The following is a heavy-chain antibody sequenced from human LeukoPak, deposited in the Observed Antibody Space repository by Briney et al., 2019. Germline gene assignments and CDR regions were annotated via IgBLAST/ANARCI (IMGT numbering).Heavy chain of an antibody. CDR3: ARVPYRRYDPKVDY. CDR1: GYTFTGYY. J-gene: IGHJ4*02. CDR2: INPNSGGT. V-gene: IGHV1-2*02. D-gene: IGHD5-12*01. Sequence: ASVKVSCKASGYTFTGYYMHWVRQAPGQGLEWMGWINPNSGGTNYAQKFQGRVTMTRDTSISTAYMELSSLRSDDAAVYYCARVPYRRYDPKVDYWGQGTLVTVSS.